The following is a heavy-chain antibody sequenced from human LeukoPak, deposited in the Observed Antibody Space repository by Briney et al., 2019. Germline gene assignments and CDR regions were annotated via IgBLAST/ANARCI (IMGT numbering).Heavy chain of an antibody. V-gene: IGHV4-39*01. D-gene: IGHD2-15*01. Sequence: SETLSLTCTVSGGSISSSSYYWGWIRQPPGKGLEWIGSIYYSGSTYYNPSLKSRVTISVDTSKNQFSLKLSSVTAADTAVYYCASQHCSGGSCSHDYWGQGTLVTVSS. CDR1: GGSISSSSYY. CDR2: IYYSGST. CDR3: ASQHCSGGSCSHDY. J-gene: IGHJ4*02.